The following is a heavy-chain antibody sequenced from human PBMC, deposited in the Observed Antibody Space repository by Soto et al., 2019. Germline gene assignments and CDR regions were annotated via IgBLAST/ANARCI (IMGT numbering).Heavy chain of an antibody. V-gene: IGHV3-23*01. D-gene: IGHD6-13*01. CDR2: ISGSGAST. CDR1: GFTFSSFA. J-gene: IGHJ4*02. Sequence: PGVSLRLSCAASGFTFSSFAMSWFGQDPGKGLEWVSSISGSGASTYYADSAKGRFTISRDNSKNTLFLQMNSLRAEDTAGYYCARLLEEAGTGYWGQETLVTVSS. CDR3: ARLLEEAGTGY.